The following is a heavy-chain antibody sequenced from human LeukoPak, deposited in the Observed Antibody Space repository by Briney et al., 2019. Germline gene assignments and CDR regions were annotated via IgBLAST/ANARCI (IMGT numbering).Heavy chain of an antibody. D-gene: IGHD1-26*01. CDR2: IYHSGTT. Sequence: SETLSLTCTVSGGSISSYYWGWIRQPPGEGLEWIGSIYHSGTTYYNPSLKSRVTISIDTSKTQFSLKLSSVTAADTAVYYCARGVGANWYFDLWGRGTLVTVSS. V-gene: IGHV4-38-2*02. CDR3: ARGVGANWYFDL. CDR1: GGSISSYY. J-gene: IGHJ2*01.